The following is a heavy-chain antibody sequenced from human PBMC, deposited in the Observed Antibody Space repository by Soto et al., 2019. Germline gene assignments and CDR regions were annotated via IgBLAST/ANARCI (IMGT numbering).Heavy chain of an antibody. CDR3: AREHDDILTGTSPIDY. J-gene: IGHJ4*02. D-gene: IGHD3-9*01. CDR1: GFTFSSYS. CDR2: ISSSSSTI. Sequence: EVQLVESGGGLVQPGGSLRLSCAASGFTFSSYSMNWVRQAPGKGLEWVSYISSSSSTIYYADSVKGRFTISRDNAKNSLYLQMNSLRAEDTAVYYCAREHDDILTGTSPIDYRGQGTLVTVSS. V-gene: IGHV3-48*01.